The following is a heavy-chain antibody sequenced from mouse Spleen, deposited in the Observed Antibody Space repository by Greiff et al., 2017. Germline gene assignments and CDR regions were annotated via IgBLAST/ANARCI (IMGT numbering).Heavy chain of an antibody. D-gene: IGHD2-1*01. CDR2: ISSGGGST. J-gene: IGHJ2*01. CDR1: GFTFSSYY. Sequence: DVMLVESGGGLVKLGGSLKLSCAASGFTFSSYYMSWVRQTPEKRLEWVATISSGGGSTYYPDSVKGRFTISRDNAKNTLYLQMSSLNSEDTAVYYCARGPIYYGNPYYFDYWGQGTTLTVSS. V-gene: IGHV5-9*01. CDR3: ARGPIYYGNPYYFDY.